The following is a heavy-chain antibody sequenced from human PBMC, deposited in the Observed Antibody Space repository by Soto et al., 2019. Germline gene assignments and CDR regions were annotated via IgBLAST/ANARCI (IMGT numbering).Heavy chain of an antibody. V-gene: IGHV4-34*01. CDR2: INHSGST. D-gene: IGHD6-6*01. CDR1: GGSFSGYY. Sequence: PSETLSLTCAVYGGSFSGYYWSWIRQPPGKGLEWIGEINHSGSTNYNPSLKSRVTISVDTSKNQFSLKLSSVTAADTAVYYCARGIAARPGSHTTPFDYWGQGTLVTVSS. J-gene: IGHJ4*02. CDR3: ARGIAARPGSHTTPFDY.